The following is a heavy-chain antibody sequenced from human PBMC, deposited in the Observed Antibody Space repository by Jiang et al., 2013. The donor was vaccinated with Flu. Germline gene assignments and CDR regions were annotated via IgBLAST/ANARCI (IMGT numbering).Heavy chain of an antibody. D-gene: IGHD6-13*01. CDR1: GGSFSGYY. CDR2: INHSGST. V-gene: IGHV4-34*01. CDR3: ARDGYSSSWYWGRYYYYGMDV. J-gene: IGHJ6*02. Sequence: LLKPSETLSLTCAVYGGSFSGYYWSWIRQPPGKGLEWIGEINHSGSTNYNPSLKSRVTISVDTSKNQFSLKLSSVTAADTAVYYCARDGYSSSWYWGRYYYYGMDVWGQGTTVTVSS.